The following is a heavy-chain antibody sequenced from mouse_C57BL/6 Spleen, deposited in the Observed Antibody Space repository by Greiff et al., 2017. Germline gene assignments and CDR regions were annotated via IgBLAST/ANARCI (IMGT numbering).Heavy chain of an antibody. J-gene: IGHJ1*03. CDR1: GYAFSSYW. CDR2: IYPGDGDT. CDR3: ARGTTTVVPFDV. D-gene: IGHD1-1*01. V-gene: IGHV1-80*01. Sequence: VQLQQSGAELVKPGASVKISCKASGYAFSSYWMNWVKQRPGKGLEWIGQIYPGDGDTNYNGKFKGKATLTADKSSSTAYMQLSSLTSEDSAVYFWARGTTTVVPFDVWGTGTTVTVSS.